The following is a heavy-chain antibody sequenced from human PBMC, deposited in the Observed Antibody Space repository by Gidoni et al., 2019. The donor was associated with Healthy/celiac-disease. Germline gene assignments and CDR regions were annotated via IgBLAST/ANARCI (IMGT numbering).Heavy chain of an antibody. V-gene: IGHV3-66*01. D-gene: IGHD5-18*01. J-gene: IGHJ6*02. CDR2: IYSGGST. Sequence: EVQLVESGGGLVQPGGSLRLSCAASGFTVSSNYMSWVRQAPGKGLEWVSVIYSGGSTYYADSVKGRFTISRDNSKNTLYLQMNSLRAEDTAVYYCARAPDTTYGMDVWGQGTTVTVSS. CDR3: ARAPDTTYGMDV. CDR1: GFTVSSNY.